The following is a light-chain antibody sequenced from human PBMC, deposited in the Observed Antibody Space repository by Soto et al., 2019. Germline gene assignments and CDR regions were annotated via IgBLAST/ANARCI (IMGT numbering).Light chain of an antibody. V-gene: IGKV1-5*01. J-gene: IGKJ1*01. CDR2: DAS. CDR1: QSISSW. Sequence: DIQITQSPSTLAASVGDRVTITCRASQSISSWLAWYQQKPGKAPKLLIYDASSLESGVPSRFSGSGSATEFTLTISSLQPDDFATYYCQQYNHYWTFGQGTKVDIK. CDR3: QQYNHYWT.